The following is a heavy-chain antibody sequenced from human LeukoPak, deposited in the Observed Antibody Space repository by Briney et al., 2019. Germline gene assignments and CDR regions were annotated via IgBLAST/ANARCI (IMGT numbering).Heavy chain of an antibody. CDR1: GYTFTSYG. CDR2: NSAYNGNT. CDR3: ARDSDLTPSDY. Sequence: ASVKVSCKASGYTFTSYGISWVRQAPGQGLEWMGWNSAYNGNTDYAQKLQGRVTMTTDTSTSTAYMELRSLRSDDTAVYYCARDSDLTPSDYWGQGTLVTVSS. V-gene: IGHV1-18*01. J-gene: IGHJ4*02. D-gene: IGHD3-3*01.